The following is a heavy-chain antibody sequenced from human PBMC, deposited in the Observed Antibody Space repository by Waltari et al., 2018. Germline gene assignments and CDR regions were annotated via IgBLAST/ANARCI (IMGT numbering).Heavy chain of an antibody. J-gene: IGHJ4*02. D-gene: IGHD6-19*01. CDR1: GFTFSSYW. CDR2: IKQDGSEK. Sequence: EVQLVESGGGLVQPGGSLRLSCAASGFTFSSYWMSWVRQAPGKGLEWEANIKQDGSEKYYVDSVKGRFTISRDNAKNSLYLQMNSLRAEDTAVYYCARKALAGFFDYWGQGTLVTVSS. V-gene: IGHV3-7*01. CDR3: ARKALAGFFDY.